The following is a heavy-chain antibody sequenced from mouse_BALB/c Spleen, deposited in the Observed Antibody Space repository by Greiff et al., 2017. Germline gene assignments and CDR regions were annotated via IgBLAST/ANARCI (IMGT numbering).Heavy chain of an antibody. J-gene: IGHJ4*01. V-gene: IGHV1-69*01. CDR3: ARGTRVYYAMDY. Sequence: VQLQQPGAELVMPGASVKMSCKASGYTFTDYWMHWVKQRPGQGLEWIGAIDTSDSYTSYNQKFKGKATLTVDESSSTAYMQLSSLTSEDSAVYYCARGTRVYYAMDYWGQGTSVTVSS. CDR2: IDTSDSYT. D-gene: IGHD3-3*01. CDR1: GYTFTDYW.